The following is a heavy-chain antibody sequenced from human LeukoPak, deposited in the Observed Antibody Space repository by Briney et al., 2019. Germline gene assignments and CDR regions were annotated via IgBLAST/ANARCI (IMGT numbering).Heavy chain of an antibody. J-gene: IGHJ4*02. CDR1: SYSISSNLY. D-gene: IGHD1-26*01. CDR2: VYHSGST. Sequence: PSETLSLSCTVYSYSISSNLYWGGIRQRAGKGLEWIGSVYHSGSTYYNPSLKSRVTILVDTSKNQFSLKLNSVTAADTAMYYCARIQVGAADWGQGTLVTVSS. V-gene: IGHV4-38-2*02. CDR3: ARIQVGAAD.